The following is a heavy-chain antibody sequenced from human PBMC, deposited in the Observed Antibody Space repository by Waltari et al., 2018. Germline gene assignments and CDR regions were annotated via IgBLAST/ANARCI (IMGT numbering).Heavy chain of an antibody. Sequence: QVRLQESGPGLVKPSETLTLTCGVSGYSISSGHYWAWLRQPPGKGLEWIGSIYHSGTTYYNPSLKSRVTISVDTSKNQFSLKLTSVTAADTAVYYCARNPDYWGQGTLVIVSS. V-gene: IGHV4-38-2*01. CDR1: GYSISSGHY. J-gene: IGHJ4*02. CDR2: IYHSGTT. CDR3: ARNPDY.